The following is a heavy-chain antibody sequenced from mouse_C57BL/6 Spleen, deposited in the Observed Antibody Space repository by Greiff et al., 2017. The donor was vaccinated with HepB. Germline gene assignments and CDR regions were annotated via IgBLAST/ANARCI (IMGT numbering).Heavy chain of an antibody. V-gene: IGHV5-4*01. CDR3: ARAYYSNYSAWFAY. CDR1: GFTFSSYA. D-gene: IGHD2-5*01. J-gene: IGHJ3*01. CDR2: ISDGGSYT. Sequence: DVQLVESGGGLVKPGGSLKLSCAASGFTFSSYAMSWVRQTPEKRLEWVATISDGGSYTYYPDNVKGRFTISRDNAKNNLYLQMSHLKSEDTAMYYCARAYYSNYSAWFAYWGQGTLVTVSA.